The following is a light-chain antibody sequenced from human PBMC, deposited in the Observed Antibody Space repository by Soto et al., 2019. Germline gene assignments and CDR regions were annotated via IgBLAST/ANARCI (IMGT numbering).Light chain of an antibody. Sequence: EIVLTHSPGTLSLSPCKRATLSCSASQSISSSYLAWYQQRPGQAPRLLIYGASSRATGIPDRFSGSGSGTDFTLTISRLEPEDFAVYYCQQYGSSPPSVTFGQGTRLEIK. CDR2: GAS. J-gene: IGKJ5*01. V-gene: IGKV3-20*01. CDR1: QSISSSY. CDR3: QQYGSSPPSVT.